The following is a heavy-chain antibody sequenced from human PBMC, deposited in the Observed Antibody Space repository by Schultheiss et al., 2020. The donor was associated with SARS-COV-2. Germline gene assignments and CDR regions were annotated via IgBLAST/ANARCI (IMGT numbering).Heavy chain of an antibody. CDR2: ISSSSSYT. CDR1: GFTFSSYS. Sequence: GGSLRLSCAASGFTFSSYSMNWVRQAPGKGLEWVSSISSSSSYTNYADSVKGRFTISRDNAKNSLYLQMNSLRAEDTAVYHCARVLYSNTVGYYPDDAFDIWGQGTMVTVSS. V-gene: IGHV3-21*01. D-gene: IGHD3-22*01. CDR3: ARVLYSNTVGYYPDDAFDI. J-gene: IGHJ3*02.